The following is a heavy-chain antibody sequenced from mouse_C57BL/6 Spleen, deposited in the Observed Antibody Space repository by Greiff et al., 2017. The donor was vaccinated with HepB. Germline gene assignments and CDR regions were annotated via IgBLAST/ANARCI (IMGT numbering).Heavy chain of an antibody. V-gene: IGHV5-17*01. Sequence: EVNVVESGGGLVKPGGSLKLSCAASGFTFSDYGMHWVRQAPEKGLEWVAYISSGSSTIYYADTVKGRFTISRDNAKNTLFLQMTSLRSEDTAMYYCARFYYGVFDYWGQGTTLTVSS. CDR3: ARFYYGVFDY. D-gene: IGHD2-1*01. J-gene: IGHJ2*01. CDR1: GFTFSDYG. CDR2: ISSGSSTI.